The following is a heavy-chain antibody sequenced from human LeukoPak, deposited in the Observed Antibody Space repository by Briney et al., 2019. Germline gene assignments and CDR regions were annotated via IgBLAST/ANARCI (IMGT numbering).Heavy chain of an antibody. CDR3: ARRGSSSWTYYYYYYMDV. CDR1: GGSFSGYY. J-gene: IGHJ6*03. Sequence: PSETLSLTCAVYGGSFSGYYWSWIRQPPGKGLEWIGEINHSGSTNYNPSLKSRVTISVDTSKSQFSLKLSSVTAADTAVYYCARRGSSSWTYYYYYYMDVWGKGTTVTISS. V-gene: IGHV4-34*01. D-gene: IGHD6-13*01. CDR2: INHSGST.